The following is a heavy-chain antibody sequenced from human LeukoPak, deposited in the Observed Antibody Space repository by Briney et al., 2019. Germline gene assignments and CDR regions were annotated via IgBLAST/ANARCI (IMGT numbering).Heavy chain of an antibody. CDR2: IYYSEST. V-gene: IGHV4-31*03. J-gene: IGHJ5*02. D-gene: IGHD5-12*01. Sequence: PSETLSLTCTVSGGSISSGGYYWSWIRQHPGKGLEWIGYIYYSESTYYNPSLKSRVTISVDTSKNQFSLKLSSVTAADTAVYYCARGPSPRGYSGYDFEGWFDPWGQGTLVTVSS. CDR3: ARGPSPRGYSGYDFEGWFDP. CDR1: GGSISSGGYY.